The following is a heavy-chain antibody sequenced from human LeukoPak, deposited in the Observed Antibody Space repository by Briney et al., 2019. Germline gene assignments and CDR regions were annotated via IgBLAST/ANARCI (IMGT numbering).Heavy chain of an antibody. V-gene: IGHV4-4*02. J-gene: IGHJ4*02. CDR1: GGSISSSNW. D-gene: IGHD1-26*01. CDR3: ARTIRASGSYFGGSFDY. CDR2: IYHSGST. Sequence: SETLSLTCAVSGGSISSSNWWSWVRQPPGKGREWIGEIYHSGSTNYNPSLKSRVTISVDKSKNQFSLKLSSVTAADTAVYYCARTIRASGSYFGGSFDYWGQGTLVTVSS.